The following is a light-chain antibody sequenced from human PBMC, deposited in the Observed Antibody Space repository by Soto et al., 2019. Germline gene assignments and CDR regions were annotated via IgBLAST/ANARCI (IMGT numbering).Light chain of an antibody. CDR2: DVN. J-gene: IGLJ1*01. CDR3: TSYTSISTYV. V-gene: IGLV2-14*01. Sequence: QSALTQPVSVSGSPGQSISISCTGTSSDVGAYNFVSWYQQHPDKAPKLVIFDVNNRPSGVSNRFSGSKSGNTASLTISGLRAEDEADYYCTSYTSISTYVFGTGTKVTVL. CDR1: SSDVGAYNF.